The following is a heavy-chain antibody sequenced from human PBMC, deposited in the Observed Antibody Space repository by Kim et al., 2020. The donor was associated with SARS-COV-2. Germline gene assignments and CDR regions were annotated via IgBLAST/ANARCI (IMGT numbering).Heavy chain of an antibody. CDR3: AKRSGIAVAGSFDP. J-gene: IGHJ5*02. D-gene: IGHD6-19*01. V-gene: IGHV3-23*01. Sequence: ADSVKGRFTISRDNSKNTLYLQMNSLRAEDTAVYYCAKRSGIAVAGSFDPWGQGTLVTVSS.